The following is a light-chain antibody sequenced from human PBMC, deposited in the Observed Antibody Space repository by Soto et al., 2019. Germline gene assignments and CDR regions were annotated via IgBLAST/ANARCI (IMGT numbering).Light chain of an antibody. CDR3: QQYYSTPFT. V-gene: IGKV4-1*01. CDR1: QSVLYSSNNKNY. CDR2: WAS. Sequence: DIVMTQSPDSLAVSLGERATINCKSSQSVLYSSNNKNYLAWYQQKPGHPPKLLIYWASTRESGVPDRFRGSWSGTDFTLTISRLQAEDVAVYYCQQYYSTPFTFGPGTKVDIK. J-gene: IGKJ3*01.